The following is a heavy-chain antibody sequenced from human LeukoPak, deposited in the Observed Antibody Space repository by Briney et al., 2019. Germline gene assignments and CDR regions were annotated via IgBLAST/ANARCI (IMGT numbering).Heavy chain of an antibody. J-gene: IGHJ6*02. CDR2: IYHSGST. CDR3: ARGPRITIFLYYYYGMDV. Sequence: SQTLSLTCAVSGGSISSGGYSWSWIRQPPGKGLEWIGYIYHSGSTNYNPSLKSRVTISVDTSKNQFSLKLSSVTAADTAVYYCARGPRITIFLYYYYGMDVWGQGTTVTVSS. CDR1: GGSISSGGYS. V-gene: IGHV4-30-2*01. D-gene: IGHD3-9*01.